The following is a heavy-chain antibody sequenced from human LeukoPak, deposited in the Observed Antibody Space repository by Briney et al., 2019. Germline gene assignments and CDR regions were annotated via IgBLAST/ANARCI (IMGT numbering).Heavy chain of an antibody. CDR3: AQGGSGYENYYYYYYMGV. D-gene: IGHD3-22*01. J-gene: IGHJ6*03. CDR2: ISGSGDIT. Sequence: GGSLRLSCAASGFTFSNYLMNWVRQAPGKGLEWVSSISGSGDITYYADSVKGRFTMSRDNSKNTLYLQMNSLRAEDTAVYYCAQGGSGYENYYYYYYMGVWGKGTTVTVSS. V-gene: IGHV3-23*01. CDR1: GFTFSNYL.